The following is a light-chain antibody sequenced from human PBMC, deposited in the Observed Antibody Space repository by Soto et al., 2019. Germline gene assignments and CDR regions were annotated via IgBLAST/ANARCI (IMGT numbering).Light chain of an antibody. J-gene: IGKJ1*01. CDR2: GAS. Sequence: EIVLTQSPGTLSLSAGERATLSCRASQSVRGNYLAWYQQKPGQAPRLLIYGASTRATGIPDRFSGSGSGTEFTLTISRLQSEDFAVYYCQKYNNWPPWTFGQGTKVDIK. CDR3: QKYNNWPPWT. CDR1: QSVRGN. V-gene: IGKV3-15*01.